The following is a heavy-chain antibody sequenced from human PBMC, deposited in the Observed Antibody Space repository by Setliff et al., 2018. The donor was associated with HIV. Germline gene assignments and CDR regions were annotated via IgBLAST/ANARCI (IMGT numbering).Heavy chain of an antibody. J-gene: IGHJ5*01. V-gene: IGHV4-4*09. CDR2: VYASGET. CDR3: ARRVLQDSTITSSNWFDS. D-gene: IGHD2-2*01. Sequence: SETLSLTCTVSGDSISSYSWNWIRQPPGRGLEWIGYVYASGETNYNPSLKSRVTMSTDTSRNQFFLNLNYATAADTAVYFCARRVLQDSTITSSNWFDSWGQGTLVTVLL. CDR1: GDSISSYS.